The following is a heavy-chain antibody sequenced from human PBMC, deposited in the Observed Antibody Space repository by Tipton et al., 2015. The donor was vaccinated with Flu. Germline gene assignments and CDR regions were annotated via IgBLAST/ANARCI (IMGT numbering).Heavy chain of an antibody. CDR2: FYYSGTT. V-gene: IGHV4-31*03. D-gene: IGHD5-24*01. Sequence: TLSLTCSVSGESITSGKYYWSRIRQHPGKGLDWIGSFYYSGTTYYSPSLKRRVSISVDTSKNQLALRLTSVTVADAAFYYWARDVGYNYGLDVWGQGTTVTVSS. CDR3: ARDVGYNYGLDV. J-gene: IGHJ6*02. CDR1: GESITSGKYY.